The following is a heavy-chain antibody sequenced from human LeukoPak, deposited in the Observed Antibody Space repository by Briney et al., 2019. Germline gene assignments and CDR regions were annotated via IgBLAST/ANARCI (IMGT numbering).Heavy chain of an antibody. V-gene: IGHV3-9*01. CDR2: ISWNSGSI. CDR1: GFTFDDYA. Sequence: SGGSLRLSCAASGFTFDDYAMYWVRQAPGKGLEWVPGISWNSGSIGYADSVKGRFTISRDNAKNSLYLQMNSLRAEDTAFYYCAKEFLAYDAFDIWGQGTMVTVSP. CDR3: AKEFLAYDAFDI. J-gene: IGHJ3*02.